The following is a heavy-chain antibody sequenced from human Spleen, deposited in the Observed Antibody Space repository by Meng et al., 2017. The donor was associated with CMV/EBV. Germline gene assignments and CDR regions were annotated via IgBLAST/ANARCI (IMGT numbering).Heavy chain of an antibody. V-gene: IGHV1-69*12. Sequence: VPLGQFGAEVNKAGASVKVSCKASGGTFSSHAISWCRMAPGQGLEWMGGFFPIFGTANYEQKFQGRVTIPADESTSTAYMELSSLRSEVTAVYYCAVSWSLFDYWGQGTLVTVSS. CDR2: FFPIFGTA. CDR3: AVSWSLFDY. D-gene: IGHD6-13*01. J-gene: IGHJ4*02. CDR1: GGTFSSHA.